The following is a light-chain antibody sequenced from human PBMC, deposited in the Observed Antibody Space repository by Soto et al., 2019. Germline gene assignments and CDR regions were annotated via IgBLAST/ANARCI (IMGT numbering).Light chain of an antibody. J-gene: IGKJ3*01. CDR2: DAS. V-gene: IGKV3-20*01. CDR3: QQYERGFT. Sequence: EIGLTQSPSTLSLSPGERATLSCRPSQSVSSRSLAWYQQNPGHAPRLLIYDASSRATGIPDRFSGSGSGTDFSLTISRLEPEDFAVYYCQQYERGFTFGPGTKVDNK. CDR1: QSVSSRS.